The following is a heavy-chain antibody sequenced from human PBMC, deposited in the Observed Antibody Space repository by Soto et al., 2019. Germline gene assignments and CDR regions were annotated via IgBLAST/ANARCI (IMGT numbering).Heavy chain of an antibody. J-gene: IGHJ4*02. CDR3: VHTVMVHTITGGHYFDY. CDR2: IYWNEDK. CDR1: AFSLSTNGVG. V-gene: IGHV2-5*01. D-gene: IGHD2-8*01. Sequence: PTLVNPTQTLTLTCTFSAFSLSTNGVGVGWIRQPPGKPLEWLAVIYWNEDKRYSRSLKSRLSITKDTSKNQVVLTMTTMDPVDTATYYCVHTVMVHTITGGHYFDYWGPGNLVTVST.